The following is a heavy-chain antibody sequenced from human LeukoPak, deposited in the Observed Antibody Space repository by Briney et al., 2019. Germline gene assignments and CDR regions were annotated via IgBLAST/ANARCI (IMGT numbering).Heavy chain of an antibody. D-gene: IGHD6-19*01. V-gene: IGHV4-59*08. CDR2: IYNSGST. Sequence: SETLSLTCTVSGGSISTYYWSWIRQPPGKGLEWIGYIYNSGSTNYNPSLKSRVTISADASKNQFSLKLSSVTAADTAVYYCARMGSGWFDYWGQGTLVTVSS. J-gene: IGHJ4*02. CDR3: ARMGSGWFDY. CDR1: GGSISTYY.